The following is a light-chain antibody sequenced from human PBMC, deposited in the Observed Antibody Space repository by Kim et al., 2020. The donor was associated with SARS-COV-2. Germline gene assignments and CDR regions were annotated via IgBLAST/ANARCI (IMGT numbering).Light chain of an antibody. CDR3: QQYNSYSGT. J-gene: IGKJ1*01. CDR2: RAS. Sequence: AVGGDRVPISCRASQSLSSWLAWYQQKPGKPPKLLIYRASSLESGVPSRFSGGGSGTEYTLTISSLQPDDFATYYCQQYNSYSGTFGQGTKVDIK. V-gene: IGKV1-5*03. CDR1: QSLSSW.